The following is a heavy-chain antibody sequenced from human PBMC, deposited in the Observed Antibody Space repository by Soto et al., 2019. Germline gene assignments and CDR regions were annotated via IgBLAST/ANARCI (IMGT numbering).Heavy chain of an antibody. V-gene: IGHV4-38-2*01. CDR1: GYSISSGYY. CDR3: ARSIAYCSGGSCYTKNWFDP. CDR2: IYHSGST. Sequence: LSLTCAVSGYSISSGYYWGWIRQPPGKGLEWIGSIYHSGSTYYNPSLKSRVTISVDTSKNQFSLKLSSVTAADTAVYYCARSIAYCSGGSCYTKNWFDPWGQGTLVTVSS. J-gene: IGHJ5*02. D-gene: IGHD2-15*01.